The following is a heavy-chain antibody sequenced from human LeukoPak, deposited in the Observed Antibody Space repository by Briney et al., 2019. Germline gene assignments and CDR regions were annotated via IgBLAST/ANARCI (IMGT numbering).Heavy chain of an antibody. CDR2: IKQDGSEK. D-gene: IGHD3-9*01. J-gene: IGHJ4*02. Sequence: PGGSLRLSCTVSGFTFSTYWMTWVRQAPGKGLEWVANIKQDGSEKYYVDSVKGRFTITRDNAKKALYLEMNSLRVEDTALYYCARGLRVGSYYDIFTGPDYWGQGTLVTVSS. V-gene: IGHV3-7*02. CDR3: ARGLRVGSYYDIFTGPDY. CDR1: GFTFSTYW.